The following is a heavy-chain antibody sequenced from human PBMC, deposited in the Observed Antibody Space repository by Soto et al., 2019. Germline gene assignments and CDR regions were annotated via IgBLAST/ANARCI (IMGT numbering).Heavy chain of an antibody. J-gene: IGHJ3*02. CDR1: GGSISSGDYY. V-gene: IGHV4-30-4*01. CDR3: AREPIMIPHAFDI. D-gene: IGHD3-16*01. CDR2: IYYSGST. Sequence: SETLSLTCTVSGGSISSGDYYWSWIRQPPGKGLEWIGYIYYSGSTYYNPSLKSRVTISVDTSKNQFSLKLSSVTAADTAVYYCAREPIMIPHAFDIWGQGTMVTVSS.